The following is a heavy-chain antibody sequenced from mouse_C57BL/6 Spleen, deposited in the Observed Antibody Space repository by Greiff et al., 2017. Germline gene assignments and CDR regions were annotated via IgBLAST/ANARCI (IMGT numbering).Heavy chain of an antibody. CDR3: ARGGCYWYFDV. V-gene: IGHV1-69*01. J-gene: IGHJ1*03. CDR2: IDPSDSYT. CDR1: GYTFTSYW. Sequence: QVQLQQPGAELVMPGASVKLSCKASGYTFTSYWMHWVKQRPGQGLEWIGEIDPSDSYTNYNHKFKGKSTLTVDKSSSTAYMQLRSLTSEDSAVYDCARGGCYWYFDVWGTGTTVTVSS.